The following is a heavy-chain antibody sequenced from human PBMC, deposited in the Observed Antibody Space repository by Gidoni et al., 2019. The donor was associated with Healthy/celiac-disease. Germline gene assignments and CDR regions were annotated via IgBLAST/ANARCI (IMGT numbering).Heavy chain of an antibody. CDR2: IYWNDAK. CDR1: GFSLSTSGVG. CDR3: AHILGGATTVWDAFDI. D-gene: IGHD1-26*01. J-gene: IGHJ3*02. Sequence: QITLKESGPTLVQPTPTLTLTCSFSGFSLSTSGVGVGWFRQPPGKALEWLALIYWNDAKRYSPSLKSRLTITKDTSKNQVVLTMTNMDPVDTATYYCAHILGGATTVWDAFDIWGQGTMVTVSS. V-gene: IGHV2-5*01.